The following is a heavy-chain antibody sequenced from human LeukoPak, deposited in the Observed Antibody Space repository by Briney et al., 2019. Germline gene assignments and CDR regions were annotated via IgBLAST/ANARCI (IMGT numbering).Heavy chain of an antibody. CDR1: GGSISSSSYY. CDR2: IYYSGST. J-gene: IGHJ4*02. D-gene: IGHD4-23*01. CDR3: ARAPPPGGYGGKTIPFDY. V-gene: IGHV4-39*07. Sequence: SETLSLTCTVSGGSISSSSYYWGWIRQPPGKGLEWIGSIYYSGSTYYNPSLKSRVTISVDTSKNQFSLKLSSVTAADTAVYYCARAPPPGGYGGKTIPFDYWGQGTLVTVSS.